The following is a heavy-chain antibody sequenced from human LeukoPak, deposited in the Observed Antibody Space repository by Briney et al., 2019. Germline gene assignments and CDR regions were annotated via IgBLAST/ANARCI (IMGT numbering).Heavy chain of an antibody. J-gene: IGHJ4*02. D-gene: IGHD3-10*01. V-gene: IGHV1-2*04. CDR2: INPNSGGT. CDR1: GYTFTGYY. CDR3: AREGGFGEFQLMSFRYDY. Sequence: GASVKVSCKASGYTFTGYYMHWVRQAPGQGLEWMGWINPNSGGTNYAQKFQGWVTMTRDTSISTAYMELSRLRSDDTAVYYCAREGGFGEFQLMSFRYDYWGQGTLVTVSS.